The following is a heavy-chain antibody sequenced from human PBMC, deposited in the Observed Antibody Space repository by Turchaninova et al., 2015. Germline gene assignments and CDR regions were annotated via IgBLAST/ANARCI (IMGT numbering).Heavy chain of an antibody. Sequence: QVQLQESGPRLVKPSETLSLTCAVSGYSISSGYYWGWIRQPPGTGLGWVGSMYHSGTTYYNPSLKSPVTTSLDTSKNQFSLKLNSVTAADTAVYYCARLAGDLDAFDMWGQGTVVTVSS. CDR3: ARLAGDLDAFDM. J-gene: IGHJ3*02. CDR1: GYSISSGYY. V-gene: IGHV4-38-2*01. CDR2: MYHSGTT. D-gene: IGHD6-19*01.